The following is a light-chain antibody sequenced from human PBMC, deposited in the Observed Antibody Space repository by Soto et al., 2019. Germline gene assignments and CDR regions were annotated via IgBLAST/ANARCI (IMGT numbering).Light chain of an antibody. CDR2: KAP. CDR1: QSINNW. V-gene: IGKV1-5*03. CDR3: QQYNSNPYT. Sequence: DIQMTQSPSTLSASVGDRVTITCGASQSINNWLAWYQQKPGKAPKLLIYKAPRLQSGVPSRFSGSGSGTEFTLTISSLQPDDSATYYCQQYNSNPYTFGQGTKLEIK. J-gene: IGKJ2*01.